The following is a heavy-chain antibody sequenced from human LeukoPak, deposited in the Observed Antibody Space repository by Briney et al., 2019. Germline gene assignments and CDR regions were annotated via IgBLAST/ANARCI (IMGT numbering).Heavy chain of an antibody. D-gene: IGHD2-21*01. V-gene: IGHV3-48*03. CDR2: ISSSGYTI. CDR3: ARSRSIAGDGFDV. J-gene: IGHJ3*01. Sequence: GGSLRPSCVASGFTSSVYKMNWVRQAPGKGLEWVSYISSSGYTIYYADSVKGRFTVSRDNAKNSLYLQMNSLRAEDTAVHFCARSRSIAGDGFDVWGQGTMVTVSS. CDR1: GFTSSVYK.